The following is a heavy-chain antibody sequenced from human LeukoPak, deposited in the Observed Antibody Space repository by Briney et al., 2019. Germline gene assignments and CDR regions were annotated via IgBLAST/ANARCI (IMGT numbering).Heavy chain of an antibody. V-gene: IGHV3-11*04. Sequence: VGSLRLSCAASGFTFSDYYMSWIRQAPGKGLEWVSYISSSGSTIYYADSVKGRFTISRDNAKNSLYLQMNSLRAEDTAVYYCAREVVVPAAMSFYYYYYMDVWGKGTTVTISS. CDR2: ISSSGSTI. J-gene: IGHJ6*03. CDR3: AREVVVPAAMSFYYYYYMDV. CDR1: GFTFSDYY. D-gene: IGHD2-2*01.